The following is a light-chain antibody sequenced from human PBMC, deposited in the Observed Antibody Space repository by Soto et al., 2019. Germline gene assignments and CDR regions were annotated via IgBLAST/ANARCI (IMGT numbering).Light chain of an antibody. CDR2: DVS. J-gene: IGLJ1*01. CDR1: SSDVGGYNY. Sequence: QSVLTQPASVSGSPGQSITISCTGTSSDVGGYNYVSWYQQHPGKAPKLMIYDVSNRPSGVSNRFSGSKSGNTASLTISGLQAEDETYYYCSSYTSSSTVFGTGTKV. V-gene: IGLV2-14*01. CDR3: SSYTSSSTV.